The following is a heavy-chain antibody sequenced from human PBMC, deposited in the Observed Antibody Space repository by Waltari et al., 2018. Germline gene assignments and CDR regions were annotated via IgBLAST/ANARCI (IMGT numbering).Heavy chain of an antibody. J-gene: IGHJ6*03. CDR2: ISNSGSTV. V-gene: IGHV3-48*03. CDR3: ARPSTEYYYYYYYMDV. CDR1: GLTFSNYE. Sequence: EVQVVESGGGLVQPGGSLRPSCAAPGLTFSNYEMNWVRQAPGKGLEWVSYISNSGSTVYYADSVKGRFTISRDNAKNSLYLEMNSLRAEDTAVYYCARPSTEYYYYYYYMDVWGKGTTVTVS.